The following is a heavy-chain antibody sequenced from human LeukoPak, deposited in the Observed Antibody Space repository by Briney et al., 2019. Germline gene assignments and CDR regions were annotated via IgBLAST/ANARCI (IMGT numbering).Heavy chain of an antibody. CDR1: GGTFSSCA. Sequence: ASVKVSCKASGGTFSSCAISWVRQAPGQGLEWMGGIIPIFGTANYAQKFQGRVTITADKSTSTAYMELSSLRSEDTAVYYCATLELPVRASMDVWGKGTTVTVSS. V-gene: IGHV1-69*06. J-gene: IGHJ6*03. D-gene: IGHD3-10*01. CDR2: IIPIFGTA. CDR3: ATLELPVRASMDV.